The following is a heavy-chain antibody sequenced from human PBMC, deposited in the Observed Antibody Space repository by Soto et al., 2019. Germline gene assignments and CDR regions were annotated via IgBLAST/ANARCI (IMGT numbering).Heavy chain of an antibody. Sequence: ASVKVSCKASGGTFSSYAINWVRQAPGQGLEWMGWIIPNSGNTSYAQKFQGRVTMTRNTSISTAYMELSSLRSEDTAVYYCASPARNYDFWSGYSFDIWGQGTMVTVSS. D-gene: IGHD3-3*01. CDR2: IIPNSGNT. CDR3: ASPARNYDFWSGYSFDI. V-gene: IGHV1-8*02. CDR1: GGTFSSYA. J-gene: IGHJ3*02.